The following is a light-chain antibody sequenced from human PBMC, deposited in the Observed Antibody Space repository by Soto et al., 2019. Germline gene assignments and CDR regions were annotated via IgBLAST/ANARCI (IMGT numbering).Light chain of an antibody. V-gene: IGLV3-1*01. CDR2: QDT. CDR1: KLGDKY. CDR3: HAWDSNTAQYV. Sequence: SYELTQPPSVSVSPGQTASITCSGDKLGDKYACWYQQKPGQSPLLVIYQDTKRPSGIPERFSGSNSGNTATLTNSMTQAMNEVNYYCHAWDSNTAQYVFVPGTKLTV. J-gene: IGLJ1*01.